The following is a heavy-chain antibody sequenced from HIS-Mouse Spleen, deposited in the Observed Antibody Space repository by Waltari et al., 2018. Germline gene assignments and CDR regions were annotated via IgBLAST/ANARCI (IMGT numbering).Heavy chain of an antibody. J-gene: IGHJ4*02. CDR1: GYSFTIYW. Sequence: EVQLVQSGAEVTKPGESLKISCKGSGYSFTIYWIGWVPRMPGKGLEWMGIIYPGDSDTRYSPSFQGQVTISADKSISTAYLQWSSLKASDTAMYYCARRCSGYDYYFDYWGQGTLVTVSS. V-gene: IGHV5-51*03. CDR3: ARRCSGYDYYFDY. D-gene: IGHD5-12*01. CDR2: IYPGDSDT.